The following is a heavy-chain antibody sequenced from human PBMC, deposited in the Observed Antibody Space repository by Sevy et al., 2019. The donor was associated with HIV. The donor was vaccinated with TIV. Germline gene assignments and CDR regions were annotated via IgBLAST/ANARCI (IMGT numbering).Heavy chain of an antibody. CDR3: ARGTYYYDSSGYYYEVHDAFDI. CDR2: ISYDGSNK. CDR1: GFTFSSYA. D-gene: IGHD3-22*01. Sequence: GGSLRLSCAASGFTFSSYAMHWVRQAPGKGLEWVAVISYDGSNKYYADSVKGRFTISRDNSKNTLYLQMISLRAEETAVYYCARGTYYYDSSGYYYEVHDAFDIWGQGTMVTVSS. V-gene: IGHV3-30-3*01. J-gene: IGHJ3*02.